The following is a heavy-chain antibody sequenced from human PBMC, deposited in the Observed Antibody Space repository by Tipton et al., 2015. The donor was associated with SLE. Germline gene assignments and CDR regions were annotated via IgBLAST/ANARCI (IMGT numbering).Heavy chain of an antibody. V-gene: IGHV4-59*10. CDR1: GGSFSSYY. Sequence: TLSLTCAVYGGSFSSYYWSWIRQPAGKGLEWIGRIYTSGSTNYNPSLKSRVTISVDTSKNQFSLKLSPVTAADTAVYYCARGEYQLLRGGAFDIWGQGTMVTVSS. D-gene: IGHD2-2*01. J-gene: IGHJ3*02. CDR2: IYTSGST. CDR3: ARGEYQLLRGGAFDI.